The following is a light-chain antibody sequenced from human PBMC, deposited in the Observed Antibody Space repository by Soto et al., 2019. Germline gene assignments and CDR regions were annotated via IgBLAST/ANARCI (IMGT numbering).Light chain of an antibody. CDR2: GAS. J-gene: IGKJ2*01. CDR1: QSVSSSY. CDR3: QQYSSTPT. Sequence: EIVLTQSPGTLSLSPGERATLSCRASQSVSSSYLAWYQQEPGQAPRLLIYGASSRATGIPDRFSGSGSGTDFTLTISRLEPEDFAVYYCQQYSSTPTFGQGTKVDIK. V-gene: IGKV3-20*01.